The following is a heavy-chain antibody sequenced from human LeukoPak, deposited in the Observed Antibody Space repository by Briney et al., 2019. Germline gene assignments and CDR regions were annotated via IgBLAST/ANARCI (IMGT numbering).Heavy chain of an antibody. V-gene: IGHV4-59*08. CDR1: GGSISSYY. CDR2: IYYSGST. D-gene: IGHD2-21*01. J-gene: IGHJ4*02. Sequence: SETLSLTCAVSGGSISSYYWSWIRQPPGKGLEWIGYIYYSGSTNYNPSLKSRVTISVDTSKNQFSLKLSSVTAADTAVYYCARQCRAYCGGDCYWYYFDYWGQGTLVTVSS. CDR3: ARQCRAYCGGDCYWYYFDY.